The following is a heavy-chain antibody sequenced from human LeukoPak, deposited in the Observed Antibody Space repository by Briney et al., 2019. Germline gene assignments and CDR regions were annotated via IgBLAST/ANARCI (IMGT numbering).Heavy chain of an antibody. Sequence: SVKVSCKASGGTFSSYAISWVRQAPGQGLEWMGGIIPIFGTTNYAQKFQGRVTITADESTSTAYMELSSLRSEDTAVYFCASAPRYSSSWPNNWFDPWGQGTLVTVSS. CDR2: IIPIFGTT. D-gene: IGHD6-13*01. CDR3: ASAPRYSSSWPNNWFDP. V-gene: IGHV1-69*13. CDR1: GGTFSSYA. J-gene: IGHJ5*02.